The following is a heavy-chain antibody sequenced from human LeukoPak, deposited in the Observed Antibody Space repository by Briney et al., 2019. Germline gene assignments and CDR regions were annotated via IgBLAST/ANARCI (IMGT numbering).Heavy chain of an antibody. D-gene: IGHD5-18*01. J-gene: IGHJ4*02. Sequence: SETLSLTCAVYGGSFSGYYWSWIRQPPGQGLEWIGEINHSGSTNYNPSLKSRVTISVDTSKNQFSLKLSSVTAADTAVYYCARGPNRYRWGGGYFNYWGQGTLVTVSS. V-gene: IGHV4-34*01. CDR2: INHSGST. CDR3: ARGPNRYRWGGGYFNY. CDR1: GGSFSGYY.